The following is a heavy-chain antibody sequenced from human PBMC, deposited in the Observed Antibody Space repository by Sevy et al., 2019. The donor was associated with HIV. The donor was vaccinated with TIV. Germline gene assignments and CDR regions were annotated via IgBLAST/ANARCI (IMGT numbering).Heavy chain of an antibody. V-gene: IGHV1-69*13. CDR2: IIPIFGTA. CDR1: GGTFSSYA. CDR3: ARAASPYYYDSSGYPPLYYYYGMDV. Sequence: ASVKVSCKASGGTFSSYAISWVRQAPGQGLEWMGGIIPIFGTANYAQKFQGRVTITADESTSTAYMELSSLRSEDTAVYYCARAASPYYYDSSGYPPLYYYYGMDVWGQGTTVTVSS. J-gene: IGHJ6*02. D-gene: IGHD3-22*01.